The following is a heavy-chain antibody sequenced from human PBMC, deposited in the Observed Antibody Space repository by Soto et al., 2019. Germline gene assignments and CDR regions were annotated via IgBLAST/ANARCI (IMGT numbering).Heavy chain of an antibody. V-gene: IGHV1-69*01. CDR3: ARGLRTGNYGMDV. CDR2: IIPMFETV. Sequence: QEQLMQSGAEVRKPGSSVKVSCKASGGTFNNYAVSWVRQAPGQGLEWMGGIIPMFETVNYAQRFQGRLTIAADDTTGTAYMELTSLTSADTAIYFCARGLRTGNYGMDVWGQGTTVTVSS. D-gene: IGHD2-15*01. J-gene: IGHJ6*02. CDR1: GGTFNNYA.